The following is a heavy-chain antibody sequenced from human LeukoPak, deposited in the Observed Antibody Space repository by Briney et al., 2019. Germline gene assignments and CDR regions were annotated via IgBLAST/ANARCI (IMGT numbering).Heavy chain of an antibody. Sequence: SETLSLTCTVSGGSISSYYWSWIRQPPGKGLEWIGEINHSGSTNYNPSLKSRVTISVDTSKNQFSLKLSSVTAADTAVYYCARAVNYGSGSRPSGWFDPWGQGTLVTVSS. J-gene: IGHJ5*02. CDR1: GGSISSYY. D-gene: IGHD3-10*01. CDR3: ARAVNYGSGSRPSGWFDP. V-gene: IGHV4-34*01. CDR2: INHSGST.